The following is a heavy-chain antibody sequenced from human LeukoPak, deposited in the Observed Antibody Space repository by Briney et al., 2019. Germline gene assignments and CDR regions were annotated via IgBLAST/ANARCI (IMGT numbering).Heavy chain of an antibody. CDR3: AREGGSSWSLDS. D-gene: IGHD6-13*01. CDR2: MHYSGST. CDR1: GASITSYY. J-gene: IGHJ4*02. V-gene: IGHV4-59*01. Sequence: KASETLSLTCTVSGASITSYYWTWIRQPPGKGLEWIGYMHYSGSTNYNPSLKSRVTISVDTSKNQFSLKLSSMTAADTAVYYCAREGGSSWSLDSWGQGTLVTVSS.